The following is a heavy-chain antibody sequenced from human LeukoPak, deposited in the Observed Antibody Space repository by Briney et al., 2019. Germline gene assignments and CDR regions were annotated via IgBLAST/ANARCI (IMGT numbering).Heavy chain of an antibody. CDR3: ARGVAVAASPSDY. D-gene: IGHD6-19*01. CDR2: INPNSGGT. V-gene: IGHV1-2*06. CDR1: GYTFTGYY. J-gene: IGHJ4*02. Sequence: WASVKVSCKASGYTFTGYYMHWVRQAPGQGLEWMGRINPNSGGTNYAQKFQGRVTMTRDTSISTAYMELSRLRSDDTAVYYCARGVAVAASPSDYWGQGTLVTVSS.